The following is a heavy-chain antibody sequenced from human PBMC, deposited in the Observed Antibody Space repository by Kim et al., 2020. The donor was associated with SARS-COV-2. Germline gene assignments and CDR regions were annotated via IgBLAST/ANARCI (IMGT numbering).Heavy chain of an antibody. D-gene: IGHD6-19*01. Sequence: ASVKVSCKASGYTFTSYAMHWVRQAPGQRLEWMGWINAGNGNTKYSQKFQGRVTITRDTSASTAYMELSSLRSEDTAVYYCARLPYSSGWYKQGYYGMDVWGQGTTVTVSS. CDR3: ARLPYSSGWYKQGYYGMDV. J-gene: IGHJ6*02. CDR2: INAGNGNT. CDR1: GYTFTSYA. V-gene: IGHV1-3*01.